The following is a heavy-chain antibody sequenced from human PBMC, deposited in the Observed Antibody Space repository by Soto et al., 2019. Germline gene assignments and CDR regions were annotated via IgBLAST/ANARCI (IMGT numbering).Heavy chain of an antibody. D-gene: IGHD5-12*01. J-gene: IGHJ5*01. Sequence: GSLRLSCAASGFTFSSYAMSWVRQAPGKGLEWVSAISGSGGSTYYAGSVKGRFTISRDNSKNTLYLQMNSLRPEDTATYYCAKRARGYSLSFVDSWGQGALVTVPQ. CDR1: GFTFSSYA. V-gene: IGHV3-23*01. CDR3: AKRARGYSLSFVDS. CDR2: ISGSGGST.